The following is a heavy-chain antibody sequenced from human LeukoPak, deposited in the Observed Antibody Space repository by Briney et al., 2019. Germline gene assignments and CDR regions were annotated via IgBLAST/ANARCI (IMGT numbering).Heavy chain of an antibody. D-gene: IGHD4-17*01. Sequence: GASVKVSCKASGYTFTGYYMHWVRQAPGQGLEWMGWINPNSGGTNYAQKFQGRVTMTRDTSISTAYMELSRLRSDDTAVYYCARDHYGDYDDAFDIWGQGTMVTVSS. CDR2: INPNSGGT. V-gene: IGHV1-2*02. J-gene: IGHJ3*02. CDR3: ARDHYGDYDDAFDI. CDR1: GYTFTGYY.